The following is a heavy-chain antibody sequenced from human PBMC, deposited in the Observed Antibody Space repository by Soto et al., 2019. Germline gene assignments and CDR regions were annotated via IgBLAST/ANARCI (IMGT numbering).Heavy chain of an antibody. CDR3: ARIIGYCRNNYCSWTLGI. D-gene: IGHD2-15*01. CDR2: FYPGDSTS. CDR1: GYSFISYW. Sequence: AESLKISCKTSGYSFISYWVAWVRQLPGKGLEWMGTFYPGDSTSTYSPSFQGQVTISVDRSISTAYLQLSSLKASDTAMYYCARIIGYCRNNYCSWTLGIWGQGTMVTVSS. J-gene: IGHJ3*02. V-gene: IGHV5-51*01.